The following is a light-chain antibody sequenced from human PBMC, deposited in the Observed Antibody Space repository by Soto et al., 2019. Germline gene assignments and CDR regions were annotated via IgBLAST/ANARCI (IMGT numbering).Light chain of an antibody. Sequence: QSALTHPASVSGCPGESSTISSAGTREDSVAYDYVSWYQQPPGKGPNLLVYEVTNRPSGVSDRFSGSKSANTASLTISRLHAEEEADYYCNSYTNSSAGVFGGGTKVTV. CDR3: NSYTNSSAGV. CDR1: REDSVAYDY. V-gene: IGLV2-14*01. CDR2: EVT. J-gene: IGLJ3*02.